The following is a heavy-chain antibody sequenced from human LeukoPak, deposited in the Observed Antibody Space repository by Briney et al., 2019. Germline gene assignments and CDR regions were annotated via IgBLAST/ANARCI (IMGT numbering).Heavy chain of an antibody. V-gene: IGHV3-49*03. CDR2: IRSKAYGGTT. Sequence: GGSLRLSCTASGFTFGDYAMSWFRQAPGKGLEWVGFIRSKAYGGTTEYAASVKGRFTISRDDSKSIAYLQMNSLKTGDTAVYYCTRDSYGGYDPPGDYWGQGTLVTVSS. CDR3: TRDSYGGYDPPGDY. D-gene: IGHD5-12*01. J-gene: IGHJ4*02. CDR1: GFTFGDYA.